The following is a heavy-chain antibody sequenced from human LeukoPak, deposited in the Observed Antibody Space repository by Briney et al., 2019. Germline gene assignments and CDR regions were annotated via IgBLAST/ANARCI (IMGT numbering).Heavy chain of an antibody. Sequence: SETLSLTCAVSGGSISSSNWWRWVRQPPGKGLEWIGEIYHSGSTNYNPSLKSRVTISVDTSKNQFSLKLSSVTAAGTAVYYCARGRRGFQGTTPKLFDYWGQGTLVTVSS. D-gene: IGHD4-17*01. V-gene: IGHV4-4*02. J-gene: IGHJ4*02. CDR3: ARGRRGFQGTTPKLFDY. CDR2: IYHSGST. CDR1: GGSISSSNW.